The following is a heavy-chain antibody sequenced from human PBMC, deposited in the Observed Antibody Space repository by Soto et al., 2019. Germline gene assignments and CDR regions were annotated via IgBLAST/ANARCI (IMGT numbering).Heavy chain of an antibody. CDR2: INPNSGGT. J-gene: IGHJ5*02. D-gene: IGHD5-12*01. Sequence: ASVKVSCKASGYAFTGYYMHWVRQAPGQGLEWMGWINPNSGGTNYAQKFQGWVTMTRDTSISTAYMELSRLRSDDTAVYYCARVKGGYDNWFDPWGEGTLVNVS. CDR1: GYAFTGYY. V-gene: IGHV1-2*04. CDR3: ARVKGGYDNWFDP.